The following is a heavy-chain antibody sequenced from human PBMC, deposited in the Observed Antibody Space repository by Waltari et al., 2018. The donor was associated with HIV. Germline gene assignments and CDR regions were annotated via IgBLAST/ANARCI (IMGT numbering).Heavy chain of an antibody. CDR2: ISYDGTNK. Sequence: QVQLLESGGGVVQPGRSLRLSCAASGFTFSSEARHWVRQAPGKGLEWVAAISYDGTNKYYAESVKGRFTISRDNSKNTLYVEMSSLSPEDTAVYFCVRDGAPPNYWGQGTLVTVSS. CDR1: GFTFSSEA. J-gene: IGHJ4*02. V-gene: IGHV3-30*04. CDR3: VRDGAPPNY. D-gene: IGHD2-8*01.